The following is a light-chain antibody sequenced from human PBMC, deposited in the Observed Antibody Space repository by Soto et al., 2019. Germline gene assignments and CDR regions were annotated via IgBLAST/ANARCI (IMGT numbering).Light chain of an antibody. CDR2: DAS. Sequence: EIVLTQSPATLSLSPGERATLSCRASQSVSSNLAWYQQKPGQAPRLLIYDASNRATGIPARFSGSGSGTDFTLTISSPKPEDFAVYYCQRGDTFGQGTRLEIK. V-gene: IGKV3-11*01. CDR3: QRGDT. J-gene: IGKJ5*01. CDR1: QSVSSN.